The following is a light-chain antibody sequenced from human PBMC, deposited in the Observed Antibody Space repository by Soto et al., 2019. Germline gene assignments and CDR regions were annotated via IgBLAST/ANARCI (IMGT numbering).Light chain of an antibody. CDR2: VVS. CDR1: QSLLESNGYNY. Sequence: DTVITQSPLSLPVTPGEPASISCRSSQSLLESNGYNYLNWYLQKPGQSPQLLSYVVSTRASGVPDRFSGSGSGTDFTLRISRVEAEDAGVYYCMRALQIPAFGQGTKVEIK. V-gene: IGKV2-28*01. J-gene: IGKJ1*01. CDR3: MRALQIPA.